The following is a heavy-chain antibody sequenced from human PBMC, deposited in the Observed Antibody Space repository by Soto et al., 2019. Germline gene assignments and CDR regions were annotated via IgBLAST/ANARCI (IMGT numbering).Heavy chain of an antibody. V-gene: IGHV3-23*01. Sequence: EVQLLESGGGLVQPGGSLRLSCAASGFTFSSFGMSWVRQAPGKGLEWVSAISGSGDSTYYADSMKGRFIISRDNPKNTLYLQMYSLRAEDTAIYYCAKGPPTVWGGTIDYWGQGTLVTVSS. CDR1: GFTFSSFG. CDR2: ISGSGDST. J-gene: IGHJ4*02. CDR3: AKGPPTVWGGTIDY. D-gene: IGHD4-17*01.